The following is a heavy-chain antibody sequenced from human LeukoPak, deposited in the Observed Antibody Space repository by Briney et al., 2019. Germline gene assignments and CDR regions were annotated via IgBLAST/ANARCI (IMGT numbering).Heavy chain of an antibody. CDR3: ARHLVVLDSSSWFDY. D-gene: IGHD6-13*01. Sequence: SSGTLSLTCTVSGGSISSSSYYWGWIRQPPGKGLEWIGSIYYSGSTYYNPSLKSRVTISVDTSKNQFSLKLSSVTAADTAVYYCARHLVVLDSSSWFDYWGQGTLVTVSS. CDR1: GGSISSSSYY. V-gene: IGHV4-39*01. CDR2: IYYSGST. J-gene: IGHJ4*02.